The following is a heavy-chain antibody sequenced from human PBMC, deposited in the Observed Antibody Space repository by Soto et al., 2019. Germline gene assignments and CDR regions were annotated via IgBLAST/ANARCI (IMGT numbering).Heavy chain of an antibody. J-gene: IGHJ4*02. D-gene: IGHD5-18*01. CDR1: GGSISSEGYY. Sequence: PSETLSLTCTVSGGSISSEGYYWSWFRQPPGKGLEWIGDIYYSGSTYYHPSLKSRLTMSGDTSKSQFSLKLSSVTAADTAVYFCARGRGYSYGPYYFDYWGQGTLFTV. CDR2: IYYSGST. V-gene: IGHV4-31*03. CDR3: ARGRGYSYGPYYFDY.